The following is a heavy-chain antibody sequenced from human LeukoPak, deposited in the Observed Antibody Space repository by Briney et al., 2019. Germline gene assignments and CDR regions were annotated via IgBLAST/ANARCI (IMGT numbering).Heavy chain of an antibody. CDR1: GGSISSYY. J-gene: IGHJ4*02. V-gene: IGHV4-59*08. CDR3: ASRYYDSSGYYYFDY. Sequence: SETLSLTCTVSGGSISSYYWSWIRQPPGKGLEWIGYIYYSGSTNYNPSLKSRVTISVDTSKNQFSLKLSSVTAADTAVYYCASRYYDSSGYYYFDYWGQGTLVTVSS. CDR2: IYYSGST. D-gene: IGHD3-22*01.